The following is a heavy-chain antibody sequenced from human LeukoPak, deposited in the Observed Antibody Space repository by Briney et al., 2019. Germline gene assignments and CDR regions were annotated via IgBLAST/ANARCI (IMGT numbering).Heavy chain of an antibody. J-gene: IGHJ3*02. V-gene: IGHV4-59*02. CDR2: IYLSGST. Sequence: SETLSLTCTVSGGSVSSYYWSWVRQPPGKGLGWMGYIYLSGSTNYNPSLKSRVTISVDTSKNQFSLKLSSVTAADTAVYYCAGTYYYDSSGYYYEPLGAFDIWGQGTMVTVSS. D-gene: IGHD3-22*01. CDR1: GGSVSSYY. CDR3: AGTYYYDSSGYYYEPLGAFDI.